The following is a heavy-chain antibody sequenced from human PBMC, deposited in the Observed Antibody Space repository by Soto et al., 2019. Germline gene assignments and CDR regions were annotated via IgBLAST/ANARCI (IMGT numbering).Heavy chain of an antibody. CDR1: GGSVSAAGYS. CDR3: ARAQFYSGSANYYNLMFDP. J-gene: IGHJ5*02. V-gene: IGHV4-30-2*01. D-gene: IGHD3-10*01. CDR2: IYHSGTT. Sequence: SETLSLTCAVSGGSVSAAGYSWSWIRQPPGGGLEWIGYIYHSGTTHYNPSLKTRLTISLDRSNNRFSLTLTSMTAADTAVYYSARAQFYSGSANYYNLMFDPWGKGTQVTVSS.